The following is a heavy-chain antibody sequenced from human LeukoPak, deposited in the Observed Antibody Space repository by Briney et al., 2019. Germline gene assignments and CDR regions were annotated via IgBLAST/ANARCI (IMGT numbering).Heavy chain of an antibody. V-gene: IGHV4-59*08. CDR3: ARHTYYYGSRSYYFDAFDI. D-gene: IGHD3-10*01. CDR2: IYYSGST. Sequence: PSETLSLTCTVSGGSISSYYWSWIRQPPGKGLEWIGYIYYSGSTNYNPSLKSRVTISVDTSKNQFSLKLSSVTAADTAVYYCARHTYYYGSRSYYFDAFDIWGQGTMVTVSS. CDR1: GGSISSYY. J-gene: IGHJ3*02.